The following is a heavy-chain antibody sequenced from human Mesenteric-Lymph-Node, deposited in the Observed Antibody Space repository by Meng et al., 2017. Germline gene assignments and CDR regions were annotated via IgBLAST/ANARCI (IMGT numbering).Heavy chain of an antibody. J-gene: IGHJ4*02. CDR2: ISGSGGST. V-gene: IGHV3-23*01. CDR1: GFTFNSYA. CDR3: ASPGKAVAGTGY. Sequence: EVQLLESGGGLVQPGGSLRLSCAASGFTFNSYAMSWVRQAPGKGLEWVSVISGSGGSTYYADSVKGRFTISRDNSKNTLYLQMNSLRAEDTAVYYCASPGKAVAGTGYWGQGTLVTVSS. D-gene: IGHD6-19*01.